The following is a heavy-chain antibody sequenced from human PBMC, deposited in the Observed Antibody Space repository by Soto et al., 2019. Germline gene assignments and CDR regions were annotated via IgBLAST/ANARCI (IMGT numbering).Heavy chain of an antibody. CDR2: ISGSGGST. J-gene: IGHJ6*02. Sequence: EVQLLESGGGLVQPGGSLRLSCAASGFTFSSYAMSWVRQAPGKGLEWVSAISGSGGSTYYADSVKGRFTISRDNSKNTLYLQMNSLRGEDTAVYYCAKGGYCSGGSCYPLYGMDVWGQGTTVTVSS. V-gene: IGHV3-23*01. CDR1: GFTFSSYA. CDR3: AKGGYCSGGSCYPLYGMDV. D-gene: IGHD2-15*01.